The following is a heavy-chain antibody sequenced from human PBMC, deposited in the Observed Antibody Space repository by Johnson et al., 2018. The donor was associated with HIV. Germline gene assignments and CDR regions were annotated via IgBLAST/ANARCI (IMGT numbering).Heavy chain of an antibody. CDR1: GCTFSRND. D-gene: IGHD7-27*01. V-gene: IGHV3-13*01. Sequence: VQLVESGGGLVQPGGSLRLSCVNSGCTFSRNDMNWVRQATGKGVQWVSIIGTAGDTYCPGSVKGRFTISSENAKTSLYLQMTSLRAEDTALYYCANLFRGDWGFDAFDIWGQGTMVTVSS. CDR3: ANLFRGDWGFDAFDI. J-gene: IGHJ3*02. CDR2: IGTAGDT.